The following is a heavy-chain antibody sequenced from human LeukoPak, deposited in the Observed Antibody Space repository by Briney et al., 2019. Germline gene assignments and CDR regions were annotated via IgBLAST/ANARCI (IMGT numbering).Heavy chain of an antibody. J-gene: IGHJ4*02. V-gene: IGHV3-23*01. D-gene: IGHD5-12*01. Sequence: GGSLRLSCAASGFTFSTYAMSWVRQAPWKGLEWVSAISGSGGSTYYADSVKGRFTISGDNSKNSLYLQMNSLRAEDTAVYYCARGSGYGYLDYWGQGTLVTVSS. CDR1: GFTFSTYA. CDR2: ISGSGGST. CDR3: ARGSGYGYLDY.